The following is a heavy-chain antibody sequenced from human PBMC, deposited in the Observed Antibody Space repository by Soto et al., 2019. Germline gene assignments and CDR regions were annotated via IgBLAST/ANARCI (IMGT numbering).Heavy chain of an antibody. CDR3: ARVYSSASGIDH. V-gene: IGHV3-72*01. J-gene: IGHJ4*02. CDR1: GFTFSDHY. CDR2: TRNKANSYTT. Sequence: EVQLVESGGGLVQPGGSLRLSCAASGFTFSDHYMDWVRQAPGQGLEWVGRTRNKANSYTTEYAASVKGRFTISRDESKNSLYLQMNSLKTDDTALYYCARVYSSASGIDHWGQGTLVTVSS. D-gene: IGHD6-6*01.